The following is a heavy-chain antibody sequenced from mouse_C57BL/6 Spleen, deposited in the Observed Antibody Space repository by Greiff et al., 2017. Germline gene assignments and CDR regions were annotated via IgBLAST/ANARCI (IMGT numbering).Heavy chain of an antibody. CDR3: ARPARSNYVGFDY. Sequence: QVQLKQSGAELVKPGASVKLSCKASGYTFTSYWMPWVKQRPGRGLEWIGRIDPNSGGTKYNEKFKSKATLTVDKPSSTAYMQLSSLTSEDSAVYYCARPARSNYVGFDYWGQGTTLTVSS. D-gene: IGHD2-5*01. CDR1: GYTFTSYW. V-gene: IGHV1-72*01. J-gene: IGHJ2*01. CDR2: IDPNSGGT.